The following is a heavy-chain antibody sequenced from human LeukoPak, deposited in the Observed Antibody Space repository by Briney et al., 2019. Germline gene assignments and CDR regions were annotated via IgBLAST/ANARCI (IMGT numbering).Heavy chain of an antibody. Sequence: QPGRSLRLSCAASGFIFSSYGMHWVRQAPGKGLEWVALIWYDGSKSHHADSVKGRFTISRDNSKNTLYLQMNSLRAEDTAVYYRASMTTVTLDDAFDIWGQGTMVTVSS. CDR1: GFIFSSYG. CDR2: IWYDGSKS. J-gene: IGHJ3*02. D-gene: IGHD4-17*01. CDR3: ASMTTVTLDDAFDI. V-gene: IGHV3-33*01.